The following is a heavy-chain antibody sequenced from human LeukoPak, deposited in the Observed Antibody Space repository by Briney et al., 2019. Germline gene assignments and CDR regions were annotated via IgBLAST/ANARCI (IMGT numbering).Heavy chain of an antibody. D-gene: IGHD3-10*01. J-gene: IGHJ4*02. Sequence: GESLKISGKGSGYSFTAYWISWVRQMPGNGLEWMGIIYPGDSDTTYSPSFQGQVTISANKSFSTAYLQWSSLKASDTAIYYCARHESLIRGVIDHWGQGTLVTVSS. V-gene: IGHV5-51*01. CDR2: IYPGDSDT. CDR3: ARHESLIRGVIDH. CDR1: GYSFTAYW.